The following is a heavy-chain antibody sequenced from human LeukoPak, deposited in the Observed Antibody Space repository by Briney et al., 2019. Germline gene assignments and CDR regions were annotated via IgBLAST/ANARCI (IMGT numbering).Heavy chain of an antibody. J-gene: IGHJ4*02. V-gene: IGHV4-34*01. CDR3: ARGRDYYDSSGYYYVDY. CDR2: INHSGST. D-gene: IGHD3-22*01. Sequence: SETLSLTRAVYGGSSSGYYWSWIRQPPSKRLEWIGEINHSGSTNYNPSLKRRVTISVDTSKNQFSLKLSSVTAADTAVYYGARGRDYYDSSGYYYVDYWGQGTLVTVSS. CDR1: GGSSSGYY.